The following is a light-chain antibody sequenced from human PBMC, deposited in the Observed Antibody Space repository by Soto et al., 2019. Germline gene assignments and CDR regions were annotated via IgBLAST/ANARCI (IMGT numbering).Light chain of an antibody. J-gene: IGLJ1*01. CDR1: SSDVGGYNY. V-gene: IGLV2-14*01. Sequence: QSVLTQPASVSGSPGQSITISCTGISSDVGGYNYVSWSQQHPGKAPQLMIYEVSNRPSGVSNRFSGSKSGNTASLTISGLQAEDEADYYCSSYTSSSTFVFGTGTKLTVL. CDR2: EVS. CDR3: SSYTSSSTFV.